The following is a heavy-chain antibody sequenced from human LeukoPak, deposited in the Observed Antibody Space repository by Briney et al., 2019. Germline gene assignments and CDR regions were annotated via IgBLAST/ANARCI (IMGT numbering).Heavy chain of an antibody. CDR1: GGTFSSYA. CDR2: IIPIFGTT. D-gene: IGHD3-10*01. V-gene: IGHV1-69*06. Sequence: ASVTVSCKASGGTFSSYAISWVRQAPGQGLEWMGGIIPIFGTTNYAQKFQGRVTITADKSTTTPYMQLSSLRSEETAVYYCARSRFPYYRLSGADYYYMDVWAKGTTVTVSS. CDR3: ARSRFPYYRLSGADYYYMDV. J-gene: IGHJ6*03.